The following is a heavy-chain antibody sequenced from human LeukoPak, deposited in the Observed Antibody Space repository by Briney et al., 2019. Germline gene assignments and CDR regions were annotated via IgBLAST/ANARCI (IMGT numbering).Heavy chain of an antibody. D-gene: IGHD3-10*01. CDR1: GGSFSGYY. V-gene: IGHV4-34*01. J-gene: IGHJ5*02. CDR3: ARGDGVRGFNWFDP. Sequence: NSSETLSLTCAVYGGSFSGYYWSWIRQPPGKGLEWIGEINHSGSTNYNPSLKSRVTISVDTSKNQFSLKLSSVTAADTAVYCCARGDGVRGFNWFDPWGQGTLVTVSS. CDR2: INHSGST.